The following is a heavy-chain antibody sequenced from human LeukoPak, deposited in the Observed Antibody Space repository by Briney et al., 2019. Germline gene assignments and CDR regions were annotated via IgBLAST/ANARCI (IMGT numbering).Heavy chain of an antibody. CDR1: GGSFSGYY. J-gene: IGHJ4*02. Sequence: SETLSLTCTVYGGSFSGYYWSWIRQPPGKGLEWIGEINHSGSTNYNPSLKSRVTISVDTSKNQFSLKLSSVTAADTAVYYCARRIPARRFYDSSGYYSTPYSFDYWGQGTLVTVSS. V-gene: IGHV4-34*01. D-gene: IGHD3-22*01. CDR2: INHSGST. CDR3: ARRIPARRFYDSSGYYSTPYSFDY.